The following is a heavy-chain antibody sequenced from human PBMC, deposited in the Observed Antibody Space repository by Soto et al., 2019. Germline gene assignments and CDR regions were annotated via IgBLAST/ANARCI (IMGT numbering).Heavy chain of an antibody. V-gene: IGHV5-10-1*01. CDR2: IDPSDSYT. CDR3: ARLDSGRAYGLDV. CDR1: VGSVTRYW. J-gene: IGHJ6*02. Sequence: KSSGEGCVGSVTRYWRRWLRQIPGKGLKWMGRIDPSDSYTNYSPSFQGHVTISADKSISTAYLQWSSLKASDTAMYYWARLDSGRAYGLDVWGQGTTVTVYS. D-gene: IGHD6-19*01.